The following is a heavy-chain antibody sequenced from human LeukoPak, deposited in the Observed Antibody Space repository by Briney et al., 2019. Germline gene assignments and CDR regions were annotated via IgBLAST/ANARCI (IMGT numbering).Heavy chain of an antibody. CDR3: AKSPIVVLRMAPHLDY. Sequence: GESLTLSWQTSGLAVSRDAIRCIPQWPRNGLEKIAVSSGSGGSTYYADSVKGRFTISRDNSQNTLFLQMNSLRAEDTAIHYCAKSPIVVLRMAPHLDYWGQGTLVPVSS. CDR1: GLAVSRDA. V-gene: IGHV3-23*01. D-gene: IGHD1-26*01. J-gene: IGHJ4*02. CDR2: SSGSGGST.